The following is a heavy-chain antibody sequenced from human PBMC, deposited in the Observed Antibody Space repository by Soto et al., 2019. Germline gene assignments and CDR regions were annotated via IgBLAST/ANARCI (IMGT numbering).Heavy chain of an antibody. V-gene: IGHV3-43*01. D-gene: IGHD3-16*02. Sequence: EVQLVESGGVVVQPGGSLRLSCAASGFTFDDYTMHWVRQAPGKSLEWVSGINSGGTVAHYADSVKGRFAISRDNSKNTLSLEMNSLRADDTGLYYCAISTGGFGGLFVVPSDYWGQGTLVTVSS. CDR1: GFTFDDYT. CDR2: INSGGTVA. CDR3: AISTGGFGGLFVVPSDY. J-gene: IGHJ4*02.